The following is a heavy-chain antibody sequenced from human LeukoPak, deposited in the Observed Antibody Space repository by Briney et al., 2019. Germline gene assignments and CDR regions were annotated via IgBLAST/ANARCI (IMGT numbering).Heavy chain of an antibody. J-gene: IGHJ6*02. CDR3: ARADYYYGMDV. V-gene: IGHV3-7*03. Sequence: GGSLRLSCEGSGFTFRSHWMSWVRQAPGKGLEWVANIHQYGGEKYYVDSVRGRFSISRDNAKNSLYLEMNSLRAEDTAVYYCARADYYYGMDVWGQGTTVTVSS. CDR1: GFTFRSHW. CDR2: IHQYGGEK.